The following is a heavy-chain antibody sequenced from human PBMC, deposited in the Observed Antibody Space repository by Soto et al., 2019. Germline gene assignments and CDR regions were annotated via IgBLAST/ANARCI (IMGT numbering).Heavy chain of an antibody. J-gene: IGHJ4*02. Sequence: SETLSLTCTVSGGSISSYYWSWIRQPPGKGLEWIGYIYYSGSTNYNPSLKSRVTISVDTSKNQFSLKLSSVTAADTAVYYCARVAFGDYGFFYFDYWGQGTLVTVSS. V-gene: IGHV4-59*01. CDR3: ARVAFGDYGFFYFDY. D-gene: IGHD4-17*01. CDR1: GGSISSYY. CDR2: IYYSGST.